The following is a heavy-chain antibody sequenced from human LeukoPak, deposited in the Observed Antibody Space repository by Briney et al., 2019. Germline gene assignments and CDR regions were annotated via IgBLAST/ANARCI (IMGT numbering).Heavy chain of an antibody. D-gene: IGHD6-6*01. CDR1: GGSFSGYY. CDR3: ARGVLRGIAARPYSWFDP. CDR2: INHIGST. Sequence: PSETLSLTCAVYGGSFSGYYWSWIRQPPGKGLEWIGEINHIGSTNYNPSLKSRVTISVDTSKNQFSLKLSSVTAADTAVYYCARGVLRGIAARPYSWFDPWGQGTLVTVSS. J-gene: IGHJ5*02. V-gene: IGHV4-34*01.